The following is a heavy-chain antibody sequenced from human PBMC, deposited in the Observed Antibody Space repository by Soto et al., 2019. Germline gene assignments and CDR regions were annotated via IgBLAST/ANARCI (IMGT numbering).Heavy chain of an antibody. D-gene: IGHD1-26*01. V-gene: IGHV3-30-3*01. Sequence: QVQLVESGGGVVQPGRSLRLSCAASGFTFSSYAMHWVRQAPGKGLEWVAVISYDGSNKYYADSVKGRFTISRDNSKNTLYLQRNSLRAEDTAVYYCARGIVGATPDYWGQGTLVTVSS. CDR1: GFTFSSYA. CDR2: ISYDGSNK. J-gene: IGHJ4*02. CDR3: ARGIVGATPDY.